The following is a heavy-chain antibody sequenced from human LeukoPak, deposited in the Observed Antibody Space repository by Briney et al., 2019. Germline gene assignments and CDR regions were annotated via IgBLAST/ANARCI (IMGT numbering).Heavy chain of an antibody. Sequence: LSLTCTVYGGSFSGHYWGWIRQAPGKGLEWVSYISSSGGTIYYADSVKGRFTISRDNAKNSLYLQMNSLRAEDTAVYYCARSQLRFSEWLPEYYFDYWGQGTLVTVSS. CDR3: ARSQLRFSEWLPEYYFDY. V-gene: IGHV3-11*01. CDR2: ISSSGGTI. J-gene: IGHJ4*02. D-gene: IGHD3-3*01. CDR1: GGSFSGHY.